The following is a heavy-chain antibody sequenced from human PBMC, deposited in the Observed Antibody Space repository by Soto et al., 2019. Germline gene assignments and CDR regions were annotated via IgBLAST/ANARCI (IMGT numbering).Heavy chain of an antibody. CDR2: INPNSGGT. CDR1: GYTFTGYY. CDR3: ARGGPDDIAAAGDWFDP. J-gene: IGHJ5*02. Sequence: ASVKVSCKASGYTFTGYYMHWVRQAPGQGLEWMGWINPNSGGTNYAQKFQGWVTMTRDTSISTAYMELSRLRSDDTAVYYCARGGPDDIAAAGDWFDPWGQGTLVTVSS. V-gene: IGHV1-2*04. D-gene: IGHD6-13*01.